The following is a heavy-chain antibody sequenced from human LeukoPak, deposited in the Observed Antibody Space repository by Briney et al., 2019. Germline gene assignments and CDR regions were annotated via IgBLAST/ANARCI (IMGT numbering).Heavy chain of an antibody. CDR1: GFPFDDYG. D-gene: IGHD3-16*01. J-gene: IGHJ4*02. CDR3: TTENWGRGDY. V-gene: IGHV3-15*01. CDR2: IKRKPDGGTT. Sequence: GGSRRLSCAVAGFPFDDYGIGWVRQAAGKGLEWVGRIKRKPDGGTTDYAATVKGRFTTSRDDSKNTLYLQMNTLQIDDTAVYYCTTENWGRGDYWGQGTLITVSS.